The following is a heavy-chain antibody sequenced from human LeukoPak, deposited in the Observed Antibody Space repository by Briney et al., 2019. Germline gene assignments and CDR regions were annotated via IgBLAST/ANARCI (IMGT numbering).Heavy chain of an antibody. V-gene: IGHV4-34*01. D-gene: IGHD6-6*01. Sequence: PSETLSLTCAVYGGSFSGYYWSWIRQPPGKGLEWIGEINHSGSTNYNPSLKSRVTISVDTSKNQFSLKLSSVTAADTAVCYCARGTPAKAARPNYYYYYYMDVWGKGTTVTVSS. CDR3: ARGTPAKAARPNYYYYYYMDV. CDR1: GGSFSGYY. CDR2: INHSGST. J-gene: IGHJ6*03.